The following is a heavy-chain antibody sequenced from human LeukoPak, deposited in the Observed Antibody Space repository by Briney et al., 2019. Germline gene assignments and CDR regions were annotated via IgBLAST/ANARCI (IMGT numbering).Heavy chain of an antibody. D-gene: IGHD5-18*01. CDR2: ISGLSGRT. J-gene: IGHJ4*02. CDR3: AKRIQSAMAMGY. Sequence: GGSLRLSCATSGFSFSSYGMSWVRQAPGKGLEWVSSISGLSGRTYYADSVKGRFTISRDNSKNTMYLQMNSLRAEDTAVYYCAKRIQSAMAMGYWGQGTLVTVSS. V-gene: IGHV3-23*01. CDR1: GFSFSSYG.